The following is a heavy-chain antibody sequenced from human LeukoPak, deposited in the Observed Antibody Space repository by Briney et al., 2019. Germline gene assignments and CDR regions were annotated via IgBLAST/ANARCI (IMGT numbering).Heavy chain of an antibody. V-gene: IGHV4-38-2*01. CDR1: GYSISSGYY. D-gene: IGHD3-3*01. CDR3: ARLSNDFWSGPASGYFDY. CDR2: IYHSGST. J-gene: IGHJ4*02. Sequence: SETLSLTCAVSGYSISSGYYWGWIRQPPGKGLEWIGSIYHSGSTYYNPSLKSRVTISVDTSKNQFSLKLSSVTAADTAVYYCARLSNDFWSGPASGYFDYWGQGTLVTVSS.